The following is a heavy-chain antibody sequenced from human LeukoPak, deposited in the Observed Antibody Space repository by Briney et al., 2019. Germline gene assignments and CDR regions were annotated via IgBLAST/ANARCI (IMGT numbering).Heavy chain of an antibody. Sequence: GESLKISCKGSGYSFTSYWIGWVRQMPGKGLEWMGIIYPDDSDTNYSPSFQGQVAMSVDKSISTAYLQWSSLKASDTAMYFCATIISHYFTSGSYHKADAPFFADWGQGTLVTVSS. CDR1: GYSFTSYW. J-gene: IGHJ4*02. D-gene: IGHD3-10*01. V-gene: IGHV5-51*01. CDR3: ATIISHYFTSGSYHKADAPFFAD. CDR2: IYPDDSDT.